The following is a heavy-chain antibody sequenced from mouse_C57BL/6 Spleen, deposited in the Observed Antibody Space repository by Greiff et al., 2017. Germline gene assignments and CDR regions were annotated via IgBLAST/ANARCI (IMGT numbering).Heavy chain of an antibody. V-gene: IGHV1-9*01. D-gene: IGHD1-1*01. CDR3: ARGPYLAGSRPYYAMDY. Sequence: VKLMESGAELMKPGASVKLSCKATGYTFTGYWIEWVKQRPGHGLEWIGEILPGSGSTNYNEKFKGKATFTADTSSNTAYMQHSSLTTEDSAIYYCARGPYLAGSRPYYAMDYWGQGTSVTVSS. CDR1: GYTFTGYW. J-gene: IGHJ4*01. CDR2: ILPGSGST.